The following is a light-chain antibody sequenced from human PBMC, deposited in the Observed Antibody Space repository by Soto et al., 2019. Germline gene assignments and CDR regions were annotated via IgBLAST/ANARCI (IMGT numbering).Light chain of an antibody. CDR2: GAS. J-gene: IGKJ4*01. CDR1: QTVTGT. V-gene: IGKV3-15*01. Sequence: LSLSPGERATLSCRASQTVTGTFLVWFQQRPGQAPRLLIYGASTRATGVPARFSGSRSGPEFTLTINSLQSEDFAIYYCQPYNNWPLTFGGGTKVDIK. CDR3: QPYNNWPLT.